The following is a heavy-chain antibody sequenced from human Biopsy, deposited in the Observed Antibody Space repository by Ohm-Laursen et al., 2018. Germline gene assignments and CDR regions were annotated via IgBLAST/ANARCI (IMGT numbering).Heavy chain of an antibody. J-gene: IGHJ5*01. CDR2: ISYDGRNQ. CDR1: GFTFSYHG. CDR3: AREQPALSGGGSWFDS. D-gene: IGHD6-19*01. Sequence: SLRLSCAASGFTFSYHGMHWVRQAPPQGLGWVAIISYDGRNQFYADSVKGRFTISRDNAKNSLYLQMNSLRAEDTAVYYCAREQPALSGGGSWFDSWGQGTLVIVSS. V-gene: IGHV3-30*03.